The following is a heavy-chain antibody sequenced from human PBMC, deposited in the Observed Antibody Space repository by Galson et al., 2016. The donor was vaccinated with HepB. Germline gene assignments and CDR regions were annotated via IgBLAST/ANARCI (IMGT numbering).Heavy chain of an antibody. CDR2: ISYDGSNK. Sequence: SLRLSCAASGFTFSNYGMHWVRQIPGNGLEWVAAISYDGSNKYYADSVKGRFTISRDNSENTLYLQMNSLRAEDTAVYYCATVLDYWGQGTLVTVSS. J-gene: IGHJ4*02. V-gene: IGHV3-30*03. CDR3: ATVLDY. CDR1: GFTFSNYG. D-gene: IGHD2-15*01.